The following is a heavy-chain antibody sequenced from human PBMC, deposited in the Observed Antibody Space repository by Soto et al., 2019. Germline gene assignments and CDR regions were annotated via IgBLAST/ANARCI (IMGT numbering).Heavy chain of an antibody. CDR3: ARDDSATVTIYYGMDV. CDR2: ISSSSSTI. Sequence: GGSLRLSCAASGFTFSSYSMNWVRQAPGQGLEWVSYISSSSSTIYYADSVKGRFTISRDNAKNYLYLQMNSLRDEDTAVYYCARDDSATVTIYYGMDVWGQGTTVTVSS. J-gene: IGHJ6*02. V-gene: IGHV3-48*02. CDR1: GFTFSSYS. D-gene: IGHD4-17*01.